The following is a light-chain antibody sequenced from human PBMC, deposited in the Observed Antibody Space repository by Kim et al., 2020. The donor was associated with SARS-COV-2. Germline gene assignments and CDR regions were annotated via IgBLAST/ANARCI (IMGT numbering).Light chain of an antibody. CDR3: QQYGSSPLT. V-gene: IGKV3-20*01. CDR1: HSVSSSY. J-gene: IGKJ4*01. CDR2: GAS. Sequence: LSPGDRAYHSCRSSHSVSSSYLAWYQQKPGQAPRLLIYGASSRATGIPDRFSGSGSRTDFTLTISRLEPEDVAVYYCQQYGSSPLTFGGGTKVEI.